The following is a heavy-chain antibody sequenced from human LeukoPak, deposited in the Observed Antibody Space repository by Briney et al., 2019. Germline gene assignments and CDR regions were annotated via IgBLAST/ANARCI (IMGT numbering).Heavy chain of an antibody. J-gene: IGHJ4*02. Sequence: GGSLRLSCAASGFTFDDYAMHWVRQTPGKGLEWVSLISGDGGSTYYADSVKGRFTISRDNSKNSLYLLMNSLRTEDTALYYCAKDGSSSSPFDYWGQGTLVTVSS. CDR3: AKDGSSSSPFDY. CDR2: ISGDGGST. CDR1: GFTFDDYA. V-gene: IGHV3-43*02. D-gene: IGHD6-13*01.